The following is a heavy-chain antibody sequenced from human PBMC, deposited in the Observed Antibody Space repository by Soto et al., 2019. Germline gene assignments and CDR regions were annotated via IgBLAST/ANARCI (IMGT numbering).Heavy chain of an antibody. Sequence: GESLKISCKASGYSFTNYWIDWVRQMSGRGLEWMGSINPSDFKTKYSPSFQGQVIISADKSIDTAYLQWSGLKASDTAIYYCARHVSESYDFWAPYYNNYYYYTMDVWGQGTSVTVSS. CDR2: INPSDFKT. CDR3: ARHVSESYDFWAPYYNNYYYYTMDV. CDR1: GYSFTNYW. D-gene: IGHD3-3*01. V-gene: IGHV5-51*01. J-gene: IGHJ6*02.